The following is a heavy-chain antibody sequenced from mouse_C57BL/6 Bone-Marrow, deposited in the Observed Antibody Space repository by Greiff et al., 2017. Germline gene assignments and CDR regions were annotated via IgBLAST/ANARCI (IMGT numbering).Heavy chain of an antibody. CDR3: SRGVLLTRTGFDY. V-gene: IGHV1-82*01. CDR2: IYPGDGDT. Sequence: VKLMESGPELVKPGASVKISCKASGYAFSSSWMNWVKQRPGKGLEWIGRIYPGDGDTNYNGKFTGKATLTADKSSSTAYMQLSSLTSEYSAVYFCSRGVLLTRTGFDYWGQGTTLTVSA. J-gene: IGHJ2*01. D-gene: IGHD1-1*01. CDR1: GYAFSSSW.